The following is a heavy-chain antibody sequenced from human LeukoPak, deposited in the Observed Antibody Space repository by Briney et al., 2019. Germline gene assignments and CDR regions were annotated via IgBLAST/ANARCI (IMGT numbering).Heavy chain of an antibody. D-gene: IGHD1-26*01. CDR3: ARAKVGATLDY. CDR1: GFTFSSYA. J-gene: IGHJ4*02. Sequence: GSLRLSCAASGFTFSSYAMHWVRQPPGKGLEWVGNIYHDGSTYYNPSLKSRVSISVDTSKNQFSLKLTSVTAADTAVYYCARAKVGATLDYWGQGTLVTVSS. CDR2: IYHDGST. V-gene: IGHV4-38-2*01.